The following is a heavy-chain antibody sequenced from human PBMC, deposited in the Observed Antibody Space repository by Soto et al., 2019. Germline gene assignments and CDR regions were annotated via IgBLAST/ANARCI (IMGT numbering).Heavy chain of an antibody. V-gene: IGHV5-51*01. D-gene: IGHD2-15*01. CDR3: ATTSFGYCSGGSCYAPHFDY. Sequence: GESLKISCKGSGYRFTSYWIGWVRQMPGKGLEWMGIIYPADSDTRYSPSLQGQVTISADKSISAAYLQWSSLKASDTAMYYCATTSFGYCSGGSCYAPHFDYWGQGTLVTVSS. CDR2: IYPADSDT. CDR1: GYRFTSYW. J-gene: IGHJ4*02.